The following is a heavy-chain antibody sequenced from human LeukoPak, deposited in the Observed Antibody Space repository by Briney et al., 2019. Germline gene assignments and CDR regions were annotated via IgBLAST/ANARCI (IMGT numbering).Heavy chain of an antibody. J-gene: IGHJ4*02. D-gene: IGHD3-16*01. CDR3: ARGGGREPAH. CDR2: IKEDGSEQ. Sequence: PGGSLRLSCSTSGFTFSSYWMSWVRQAPGKGLEWVANIKEDGSEQNYVDSVKGRFTISRDNANDSLYVQMNSLRAEDTAVYYCARGGGREPAHWGQGTLVGVSS. V-gene: IGHV3-7*04. CDR1: GFTFSSYW.